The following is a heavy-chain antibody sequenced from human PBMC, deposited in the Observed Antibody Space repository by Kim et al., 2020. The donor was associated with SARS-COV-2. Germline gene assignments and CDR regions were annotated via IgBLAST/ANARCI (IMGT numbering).Heavy chain of an antibody. Sequence: SETLSLTCTVSGGSISSSNYYWNWIRQPPGKGLEWIGYIYYSGSTYYNPSLKSRLTISIDTSKNQFSLKLSSVTAADTAIYYCAIVPAATYDRFDPWGQGTLVTVSS. CDR2: IYYSGST. CDR1: GGSISSSNYY. J-gene: IGHJ5*02. D-gene: IGHD2-2*01. CDR3: AIVPAATYDRFDP. V-gene: IGHV4-30-4*01.